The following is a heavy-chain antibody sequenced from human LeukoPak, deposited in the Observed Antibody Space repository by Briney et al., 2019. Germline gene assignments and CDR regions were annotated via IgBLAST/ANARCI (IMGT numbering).Heavy chain of an antibody. CDR2: INHSGST. J-gene: IGHJ4*02. Sequence: PSETLSLTCAVYGGSFSGYYWSWIRQPPGKGLEWIGEINHSGSTNYNPSLKSRVTISVDTSKNQFSLKLSSVTAADTAVYYCARDRHYGDYSFDYWGQGTLVTVSS. CDR1: GGSFSGYY. D-gene: IGHD4-17*01. CDR3: ARDRHYGDYSFDY. V-gene: IGHV4-34*01.